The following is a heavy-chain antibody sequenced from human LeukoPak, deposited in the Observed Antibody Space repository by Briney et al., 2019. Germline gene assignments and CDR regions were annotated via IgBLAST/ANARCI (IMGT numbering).Heavy chain of an antibody. CDR3: AREPTNYDFWSGYYGYMDV. CDR2: IYYSGST. V-gene: IGHV4-59*11. D-gene: IGHD3-3*01. Sequence: KPSETLSLTCTVSGGSISSHYWSWIRQPPGKGLEWIGYIYYSGSTNYNPSLKRRVTISVDTSKNQFSLKLSSVTAADTAVYYCAREPTNYDFWSGYYGYMDVWGKGTTVTVSS. J-gene: IGHJ6*03. CDR1: GGSISSHY.